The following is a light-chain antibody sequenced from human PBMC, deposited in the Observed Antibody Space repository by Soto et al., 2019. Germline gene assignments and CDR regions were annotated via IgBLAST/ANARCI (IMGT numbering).Light chain of an antibody. V-gene: IGKV1-39*01. CDR2: AAS. CDR3: HQIYSTPWT. J-gene: IGKJ1*01. Sequence: DIQMTQSPSSLSASVGDRVTSTCRASQSISSYLNWYQQKPGKAPKLLIYAASSLQSGVPSRFSGSGSGTDFTLTISSLQPEDFATYYCHQIYSTPWTFGQGTKVDIK. CDR1: QSISSY.